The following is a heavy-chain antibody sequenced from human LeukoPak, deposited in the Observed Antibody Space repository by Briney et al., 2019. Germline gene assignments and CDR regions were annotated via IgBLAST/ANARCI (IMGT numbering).Heavy chain of an antibody. CDR3: VAYGDPYYFDY. Sequence: PSQTPSLTCAVSGGSISSGGYSWSWIRQPPGKGLEWIGYIYHSGSTYYNPSLKSRVTISVDRSKNQFSLKLSSVTAADTAVYYCVAYGDPYYFDYWGQGTLVTVSS. V-gene: IGHV4-30-2*01. CDR2: IYHSGST. J-gene: IGHJ4*02. CDR1: GGSISSGGYS. D-gene: IGHD4-17*01.